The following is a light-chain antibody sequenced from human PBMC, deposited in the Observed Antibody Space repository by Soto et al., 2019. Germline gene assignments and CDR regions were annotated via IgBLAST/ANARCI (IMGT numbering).Light chain of an antibody. CDR1: SGDIGYYNH. CDR2: DVT. V-gene: IGLV2-14*03. Sequence: QLVLTQPASVSGSPGQSITISCTGTSGDIGYYNHVSWYQQHPGKAPKVIIYDVTYRPSGVSNRFSGSRSGNTASLTISGLQPDDEADYYCSSYAASSPLFGGGTKLTVL. CDR3: SSYAASSPL. J-gene: IGLJ2*01.